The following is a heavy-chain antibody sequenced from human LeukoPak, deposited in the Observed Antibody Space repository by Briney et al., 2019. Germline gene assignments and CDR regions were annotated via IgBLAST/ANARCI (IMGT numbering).Heavy chain of an antibody. V-gene: IGHV3-15*01. J-gene: IGHJ4*02. CDR2: IKSKTDGGTT. CDR1: GFTFSNAW. Sequence: GGSLRLSCAASGFTFSNAWMSWVRQAPGKGLEWVGRIKSKTDGGTTDYAAPVKGRFTISRDDSKNTLYLQMNSLKTEDTDVYXXXXXXXXXXXXXXLYYFDYWGQGTLVTVSS. CDR3: XXXXXXXXXXXXLYYFDY.